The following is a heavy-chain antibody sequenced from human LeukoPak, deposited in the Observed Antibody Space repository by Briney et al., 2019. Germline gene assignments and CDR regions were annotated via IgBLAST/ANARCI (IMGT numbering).Heavy chain of an antibody. Sequence: GESLKISCKGSGYRFNNYWIGWVRQMPGKGLESMGIISPGDSDIRYSPSFQGHVTISADKSLSTAYLQWTSLKASDTAIYYCATSSVRYWGQGTLITVSS. D-gene: IGHD3-9*01. J-gene: IGHJ4*02. V-gene: IGHV5-51*01. CDR1: GYRFNNYW. CDR2: ISPGDSDI. CDR3: ATSSVRY.